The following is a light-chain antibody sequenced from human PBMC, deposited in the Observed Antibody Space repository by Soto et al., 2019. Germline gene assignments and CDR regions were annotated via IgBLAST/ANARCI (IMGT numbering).Light chain of an antibody. J-gene: IGLJ1*01. CDR2: EVR. V-gene: IGLV2-14*01. Sequence: QSALTQPASVSGSPGQSITISCSGTSDDIGGYNFVSWYQQPPGKVPKLITYEVRNRPSGVSHRFSGSKSGNTAYLTISGLQAEDEADYYCRSFSGSSTPRLFGTGTKVTVL. CDR1: SDDIGGYNF. CDR3: RSFSGSSTPRL.